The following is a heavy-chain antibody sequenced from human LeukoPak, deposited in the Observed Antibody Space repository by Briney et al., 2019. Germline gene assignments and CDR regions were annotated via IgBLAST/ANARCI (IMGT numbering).Heavy chain of an antibody. J-gene: IGHJ4*02. CDR2: INSDWSST. CDR1: GFTLSSYW. CDR3: ARDEARITIFGVVIEAGEPY. D-gene: IGHD3-3*01. Sequence: GGSLRLSRAASGFTLSSYWMHWVRPPPGKGLVWVSRINSDWSSTSYADSVKCRFTISRDNAKNTLYLKMNSLRAEDTAVYYCARDEARITIFGVVIEAGEPYWGQGTLVTVSS. V-gene: IGHV3-74*01.